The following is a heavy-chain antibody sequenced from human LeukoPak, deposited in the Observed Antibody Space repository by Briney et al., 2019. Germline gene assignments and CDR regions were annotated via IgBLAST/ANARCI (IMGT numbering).Heavy chain of an antibody. V-gene: IGHV4-4*07. CDR1: GGSISSYY. CDR2: ICTSGST. Sequence: PSETLSLTCTVSGGSISSYYWSWIRQPAGKGLEWIGRICTSGSTNYNPSLKSRVTMSVDTSKNQFSLKLSSVTAADTAVYYCARAPRYFSGSYFTFDYWGQGTLVTVSS. D-gene: IGHD1-26*01. J-gene: IGHJ4*02. CDR3: ARAPRYFSGSYFTFDY.